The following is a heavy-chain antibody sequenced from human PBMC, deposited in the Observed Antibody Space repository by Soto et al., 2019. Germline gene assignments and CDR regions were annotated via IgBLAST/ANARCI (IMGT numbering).Heavy chain of an antibody. CDR1: GGSVRSGSYY. J-gene: IGHJ5*02. D-gene: IGHD6-13*01. CDR2: IYYSGST. Sequence: SGNLSLTCTVSGGSVRSGSYYWSWIRHPPDKGLEWIGYIYYSGSTNYNPSLKSRVTISVDTSKNQFSLKLSSVTAADTAVYYCARVTKKKYRSSWGLRDPWGQGTLVTVS. V-gene: IGHV4-61*01. CDR3: ARVTKKKYRSSWGLRDP.